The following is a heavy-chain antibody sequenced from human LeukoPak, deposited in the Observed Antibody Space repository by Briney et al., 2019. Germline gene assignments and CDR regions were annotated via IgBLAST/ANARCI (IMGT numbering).Heavy chain of an antibody. Sequence: PGGSLRLSCAASGFTFSNYGMHWVRQGPGKGLEWVSSISSTSSYIYYADSVKGRFTISRDNANNSLYLQMNSLRAEDTAVYYCARDRGTFYWGQGTLVTVSS. V-gene: IGHV3-21*01. D-gene: IGHD2/OR15-2a*01. CDR3: ARDRGTFY. J-gene: IGHJ4*02. CDR1: GFTFSNYG. CDR2: ISSTSSYI.